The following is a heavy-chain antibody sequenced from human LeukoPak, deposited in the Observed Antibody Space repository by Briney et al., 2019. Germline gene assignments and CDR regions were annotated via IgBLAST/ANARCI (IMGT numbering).Heavy chain of an antibody. J-gene: IGHJ4*02. CDR2: ISGSSTDT. CDR1: GFTFSDYY. Sequence: GGSLRLSCAASGFTFSDYYMSWVRQAPGKGLEWLSYISGSSTDTNYADSVKGRFTISRDNAKNSLYLQMNSLRVEDTAFYYCAGVISISSGLYAYWGQGTLVTVSS. V-gene: IGHV3-11*06. CDR3: AGVISISSGLYAY. D-gene: IGHD3-22*01.